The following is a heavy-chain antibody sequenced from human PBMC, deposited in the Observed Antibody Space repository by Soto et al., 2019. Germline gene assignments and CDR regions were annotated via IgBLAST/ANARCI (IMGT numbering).Heavy chain of an antibody. J-gene: IGHJ4*02. V-gene: IGHV3-23*01. D-gene: IGHD3-22*01. CDR1: GFTFSSYG. CDR2: ISGSGGST. CDR3: AKVVVVITLYYFDY. Sequence: GGSLRLSCAASGFTFSSYGMSWVRQSPGKGLEWVSAISGSGGSTYYADSVKGRFTISRDNSKNTLYLQMNSLRAEDTAVYYCAKVVVVITLYYFDYWGQGTLVTVSS.